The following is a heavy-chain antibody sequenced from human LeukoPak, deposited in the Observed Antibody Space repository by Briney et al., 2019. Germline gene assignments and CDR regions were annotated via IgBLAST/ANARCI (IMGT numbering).Heavy chain of an antibody. CDR1: GFTFSSYA. CDR2: ISYDGSNK. D-gene: IGHD5-12*01. CDR3: ARDRRWLQCFDY. V-gene: IGHV3-30-3*01. J-gene: IGHJ4*02. Sequence: GRSLRLSCAASGFTFSSYAMHWVRQAPGNGLEWVAVISYDGSNKYYADSVKGRFTISRDNSKNTLYLQMNSLRAVDTAVYYCARDRRWLQCFDYWGQETLVTVSS.